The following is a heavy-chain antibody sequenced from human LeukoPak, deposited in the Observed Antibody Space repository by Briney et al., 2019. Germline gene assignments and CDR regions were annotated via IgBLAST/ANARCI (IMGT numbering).Heavy chain of an antibody. CDR3: EIDTERASDY. CDR1: GFTFSSYW. D-gene: IGHD5-12*01. Sequence: GGSLRLSCATSGFTFSSYWIHWVRHAPGKGRGWVSIINTVGSVTRYADSVKGRVTISRDNAKNTLYLQMNRPRAPGTAIYFSEIDTERASDYWGQGTLVTVSS. CDR2: INTVGSVT. J-gene: IGHJ4*02. V-gene: IGHV3-74*01.